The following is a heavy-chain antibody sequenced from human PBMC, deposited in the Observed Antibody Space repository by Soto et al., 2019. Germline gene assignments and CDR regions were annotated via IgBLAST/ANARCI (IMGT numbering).Heavy chain of an antibody. CDR3: AKESGGETYAAYFDY. J-gene: IGHJ4*02. V-gene: IGHV3-30*18. CDR1: GVTLSRYG. CDR2: VSSDGNTK. Sequence: QVQLVESGGGVVQPGRSLRLSCAVSGVTLSRYGMQWVRQAPGKGLGWVAVVSSDGNTKFYADSVKGRFTISKDNSKNTLFLQMNSLRTEDTAVYYCAKESGGETYAAYFDYWGQGTLVTVSS. D-gene: IGHD2-21*01.